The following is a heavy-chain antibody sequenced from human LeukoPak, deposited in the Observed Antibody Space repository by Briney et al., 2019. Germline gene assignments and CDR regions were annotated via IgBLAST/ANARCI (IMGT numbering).Heavy chain of an antibody. Sequence: SETLSLTCNVSGDSISSYYWSWIRQPPGKGLEWIGNIYSSGSFTCDPSLKSRVTMSLDTSKNLFSLMLNSVSAADTAVYYCARLVYSTSHFDSWGQGTLVTVSS. CDR1: GDSISSYY. V-gene: IGHV4-4*09. CDR2: IYSSGSF. J-gene: IGHJ4*02. CDR3: ARLVYSTSHFDS. D-gene: IGHD6-6*01.